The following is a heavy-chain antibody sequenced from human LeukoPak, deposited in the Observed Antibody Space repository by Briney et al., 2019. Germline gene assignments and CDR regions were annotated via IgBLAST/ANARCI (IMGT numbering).Heavy chain of an antibody. J-gene: IGHJ3*02. V-gene: IGHV4-59*08. Sequence: SETLSLTCTVSGGSISSYYWSWIRQPPGKGLEWIAYMFYSGSSNYNPSLKSRVTISVDTSKNQFSLKLSSVTAADTGVYYCARHGGATMIRGVLVDAFDIWGQGTMVTVYS. CDR2: MFYSGSS. CDR3: ARHGGATMIRGVLVDAFDI. D-gene: IGHD3-10*01. CDR1: GGSISSYY.